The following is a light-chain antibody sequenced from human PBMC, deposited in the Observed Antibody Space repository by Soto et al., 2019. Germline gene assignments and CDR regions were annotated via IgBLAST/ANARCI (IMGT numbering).Light chain of an antibody. V-gene: IGKV3-20*01. J-gene: IGKJ5*01. CDR2: GAS. CDR1: QSVSSSY. CDR3: QHYGSSPPIT. Sequence: EIVLTQSPGTLSLSPGERATLSCRASQSVSSSYLAWYQQKPGQAPKVLIYGASTRATGIPDRFSGSGSGTDFTLTISRLEPEDFAVYYCQHYGSSPPITFGQGTRLEIK.